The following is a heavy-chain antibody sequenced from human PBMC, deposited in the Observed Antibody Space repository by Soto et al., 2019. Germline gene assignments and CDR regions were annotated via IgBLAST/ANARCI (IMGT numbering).Heavy chain of an antibody. CDR1: GFTFSSYG. D-gene: IGHD7-27*01. CDR2: ISYDGRNK. CDR3: AKDLLGPGRAYGIDV. J-gene: IGHJ6*02. Sequence: GGSLRLSCAASGFTFSSYGMHWVRQAPGKGLEWVAVISYDGRNKYYADSVKGRFTISRDNSKNTLYLQMNSLRAEDTAVYYCAKDLLGPGRAYGIDVWGQGTTVTVSS. V-gene: IGHV3-30*18.